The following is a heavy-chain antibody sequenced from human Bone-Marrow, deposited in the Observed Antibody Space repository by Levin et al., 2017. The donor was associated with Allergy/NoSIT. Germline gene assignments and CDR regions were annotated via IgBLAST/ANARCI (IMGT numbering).Heavy chain of an antibody. D-gene: IGHD3-3*01. CDR3: GTIFGVVHGRTHYFDY. Sequence: GASVKVSCKASGYTFTGYYMHWVRQAPGQGLEWMGWINPNSGGTNYAQKFQGRVTMTRDTSISTAYMELSRLRSDDTAVYYCGTIFGVVHGRTHYFDYWGQGTLVTVSS. V-gene: IGHV1-2*02. CDR2: INPNSGGT. CDR1: GYTFTGYY. J-gene: IGHJ4*02.